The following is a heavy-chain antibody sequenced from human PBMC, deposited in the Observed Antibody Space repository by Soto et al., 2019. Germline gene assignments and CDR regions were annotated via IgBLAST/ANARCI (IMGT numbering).Heavy chain of an antibody. CDR2: ISGYNGYT. CDR3: ARVPTNWNDGFDY. CDR1: GYTFTSYG. V-gene: IGHV1-18*01. Sequence: QVQLVQSGAEVKKPGASVKVSCKASGYTFTSYGISWVRQAPGQGLEWMGWISGYNGYTNTAQKLQGRVTMTRDTSTSTAYMELRSLRTDDTVVYYCARVPTNWNDGFDYWGQGTLVTVSS. J-gene: IGHJ4*02. D-gene: IGHD1-20*01.